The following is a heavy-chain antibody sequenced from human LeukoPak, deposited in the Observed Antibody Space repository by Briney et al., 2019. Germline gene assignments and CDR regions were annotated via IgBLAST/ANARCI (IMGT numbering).Heavy chain of an antibody. D-gene: IGHD6-19*01. J-gene: IGHJ4*02. CDR2: IKQDGSEK. CDR3: ARERSQYYFDY. V-gene: IGHV3-7*01. Sequence: GGSLRLSCAASGFPFSNNWMSWVRQAPGKGLEWVANIKQDGSEKYYVESVKGRFTISRDNAKNSLFLQMNSLRAEDTAVYYCARERSQYYFDYWGQGTLVTVSS. CDR1: GFPFSNNW.